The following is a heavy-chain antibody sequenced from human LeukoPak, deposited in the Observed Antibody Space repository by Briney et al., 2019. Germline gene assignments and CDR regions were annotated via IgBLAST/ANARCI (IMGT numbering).Heavy chain of an antibody. Sequence: GGSLRLSCAASGFTFDDYGMSWVRQAPGKGLEWVSGINWNGGSTGYADSVKGRFTISRDNAKNSLYLQMNSLRAEDTAVYYCARSTYCSSTSCYALFDYWGQGTLVTVSS. J-gene: IGHJ4*02. D-gene: IGHD2-2*01. CDR1: GFTFDDYG. CDR2: INWNGGST. V-gene: IGHV3-20*04. CDR3: ARSTYCSSTSCYALFDY.